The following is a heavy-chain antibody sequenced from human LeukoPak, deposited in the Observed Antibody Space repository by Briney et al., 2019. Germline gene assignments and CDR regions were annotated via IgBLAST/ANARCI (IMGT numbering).Heavy chain of an antibody. V-gene: IGHV3-15*01. D-gene: IGHD2-15*01. CDR1: GFNFSNAW. CDR3: TTCIGASCYSES. J-gene: IGHJ5*02. CDR2: IKIKTDGGTA. Sequence: GGSLRLSCAASGFNFSNAWMKWVRQAPGKGLEWVDRIKIKTDGGTADYAAPVKGRFTISRDDSKNTLYLQMDSLKTEDTAVYYCTTCIGASCYSESWGQGTLVTVSA.